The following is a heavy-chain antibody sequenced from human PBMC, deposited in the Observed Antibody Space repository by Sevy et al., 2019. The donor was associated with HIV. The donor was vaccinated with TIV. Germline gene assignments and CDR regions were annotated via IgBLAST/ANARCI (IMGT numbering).Heavy chain of an antibody. CDR1: GFTFSHYA. V-gene: IGHV3-33*01. CDR2: IWCDGSNK. J-gene: IGHJ4*02. D-gene: IGHD6-6*01. Sequence: GGSLRLSCAASGFTFSHYAMHWVRQAPGKGLEWLAIIWCDGSNKYYGDSVKGRFTISRDNSKNTLYLEMNSLRAEDTAVYYCARGGIAARIDYWGQGTLVTVSS. CDR3: ARGGIAARIDY.